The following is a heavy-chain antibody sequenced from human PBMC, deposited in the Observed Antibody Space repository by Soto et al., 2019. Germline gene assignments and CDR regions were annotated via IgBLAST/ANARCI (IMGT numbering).Heavy chain of an antibody. CDR3: ARNFYDSRRLGWFDP. J-gene: IGHJ5*02. CDR1: GYTFTSYG. D-gene: IGHD3-22*01. Sequence: QVQLVQSGAEVKKPWASVKVSCKASGYTFTSYGITWVRQAPGQGLEWMGWIDPYNGNTNYAQNLQGRVSMTADTSTNTAYMELRSLRSDDTAFYYCARNFYDSRRLGWFDPWGQGTLVTVYS. V-gene: IGHV1-18*04. CDR2: IDPYNGNT.